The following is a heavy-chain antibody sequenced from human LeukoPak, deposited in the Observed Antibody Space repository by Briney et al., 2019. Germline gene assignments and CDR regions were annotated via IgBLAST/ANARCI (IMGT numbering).Heavy chain of an antibody. CDR1: GYTFTSYY. V-gene: IGHV1-46*01. Sequence: ASVKVSCKASGYTFTSYYMHWVRQAPGQGLEWMGIINPSGGSTSYAQKFQGRVTMTRDMSTSTVYMELSSLRSEDTAVYYCARAGGSGWYSNWFDPWGQGTLVTVSS. D-gene: IGHD6-19*01. CDR2: INPSGGST. CDR3: ARAGGSGWYSNWFDP. J-gene: IGHJ5*02.